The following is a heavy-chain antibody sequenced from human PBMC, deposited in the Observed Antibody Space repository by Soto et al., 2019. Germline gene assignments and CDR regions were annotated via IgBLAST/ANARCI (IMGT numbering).Heavy chain of an antibody. CDR1: GIMSSGYG. CDR3: ATMKRARLDS. D-gene: IGHD6-25*01. V-gene: IGHV1-69*09. J-gene: IGHJ4*02. Sequence: QEQVVQSGPAMKEPGSSVKVSCRASGIMSSGYGFSWVRQAPGQGLEWVGMINPILDSTHYAQNLQGRGSLSVDKSRDTAYLEVTSLRLEDTAIYFCATMKRARLDSWGRGTVVTVSS. CDR2: INPILDST.